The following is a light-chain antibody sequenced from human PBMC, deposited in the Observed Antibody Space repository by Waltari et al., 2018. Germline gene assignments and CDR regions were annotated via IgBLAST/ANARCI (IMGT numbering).Light chain of an antibody. CDR1: QSVSSN. Sequence: EIVMTQSPATLSVSPGERATLSCRASQSVSSNLAWYQQKPGQAPRLLINGASTRATGVPDRFSGSRSGTEFTLTISSLQSEDFAVYYCLQYNDWPPLTFGGGTKVEIK. J-gene: IGKJ4*01. V-gene: IGKV3-15*01. CDR3: LQYNDWPPLT. CDR2: GAS.